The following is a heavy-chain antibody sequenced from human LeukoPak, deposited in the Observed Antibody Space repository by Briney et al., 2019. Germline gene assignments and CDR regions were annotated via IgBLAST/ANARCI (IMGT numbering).Heavy chain of an antibody. CDR2: ITTKANSYAT. CDR3: TRGPYSGSATYYNDY. CDR1: GFTFSAFH. V-gene: IGHV3-73*01. Sequence: PGGSLRLSCAASGFTFSAFHMHWVRQASGRGLEWVGRITTKANSYATAYAASVKGRFTVSRDDSKNTAYLQMSSLKTEDTAVYYCTRGPYSGSATYYNDYWGQGTLVTVSS. D-gene: IGHD3-10*01. J-gene: IGHJ4*02.